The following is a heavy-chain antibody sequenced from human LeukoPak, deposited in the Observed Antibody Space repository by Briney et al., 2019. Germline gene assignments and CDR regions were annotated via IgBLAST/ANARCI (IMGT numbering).Heavy chain of an antibody. Sequence: SETLSLTCAVYGGSFSGYYWSWIRQPPGKGLEWIGEINHSGSTNYNPSLKSRVTISVDTSKNQFSLKLSSVTAADTAVYYCASTKTYYDFWSGYRQGLDYWGQGTLVTVSS. V-gene: IGHV4-34*01. CDR1: GGSFSGYY. D-gene: IGHD3-3*01. CDR3: ASTKTYYDFWSGYRQGLDY. J-gene: IGHJ4*02. CDR2: INHSGST.